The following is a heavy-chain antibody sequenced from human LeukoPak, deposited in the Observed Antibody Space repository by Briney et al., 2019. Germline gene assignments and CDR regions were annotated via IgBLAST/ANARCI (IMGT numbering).Heavy chain of an antibody. D-gene: IGHD5-18*01. V-gene: IGHV3-15*01. Sequence: GGSLRLSCAASGFTFSNAWMSWVRQAPGKGLEWVGRIKSKTDGGTTDYAAPVKGRFTISRDGSKNTLYLQMNSLKTEDTAVYYCTTNPAGRIQLWLRESYYYYMDVWGKGTTVTVSS. CDR1: GFTFSNAW. J-gene: IGHJ6*03. CDR2: IKSKTDGGTT. CDR3: TTNPAGRIQLWLRESYYYYMDV.